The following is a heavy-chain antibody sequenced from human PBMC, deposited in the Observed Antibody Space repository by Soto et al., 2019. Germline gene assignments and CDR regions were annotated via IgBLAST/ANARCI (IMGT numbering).Heavy chain of an antibody. V-gene: IGHV4-30-2*01. CDR1: GCSISGGCYS. Sequence: SETLCLTCVVAGCSISGGCYSWSWIRQPPGKGMEWIGYIYHSGTTYYNPSLKSRVTILIDRSKNQFSLKVSSVTAADTAVYYCAGTIYYDSSGNTHCIDPWGQGTLVTVSS. D-gene: IGHD3-22*01. CDR3: AGTIYYDSSGNTHCIDP. J-gene: IGHJ5*02. CDR2: IYHSGTT.